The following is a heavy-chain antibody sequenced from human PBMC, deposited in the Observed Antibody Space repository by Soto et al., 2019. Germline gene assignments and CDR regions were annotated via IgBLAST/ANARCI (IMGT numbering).Heavy chain of an antibody. J-gene: IGHJ4*02. Sequence: SETLSLTCTVSGGSISSGDYYWSWIRQPPGKGLEWIGYIYYSGSTYYNPSLKSRVTISVDTSKNQFSLKLSSVTAADTAVYYCARADVNYDILTGTTHFDYWGQGTLVTVSS. CDR3: ARADVNYDILTGTTHFDY. CDR2: IYYSGST. D-gene: IGHD3-9*01. CDR1: GGSISSGDYY. V-gene: IGHV4-30-4*01.